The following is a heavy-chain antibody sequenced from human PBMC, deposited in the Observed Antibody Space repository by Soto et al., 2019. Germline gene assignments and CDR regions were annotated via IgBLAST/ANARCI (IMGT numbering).Heavy chain of an antibody. D-gene: IGHD3-22*01. V-gene: IGHV3-23*01. CDR2: VSGSGSTT. Sequence: EVQLLESGGGLVQPGGSLRLSCAASGFSFTTYAMGWVRQAPGKGLEWVSAVSGSGSTTYYADSVKGRFIISRNNAKTSAYLYMNSLRAEDTAVYYCARDPRYYDSGGYYDYWVQGNLVTVSS. J-gene: IGHJ4*02. CDR1: GFSFTTYA. CDR3: ARDPRYYDSGGYYDY.